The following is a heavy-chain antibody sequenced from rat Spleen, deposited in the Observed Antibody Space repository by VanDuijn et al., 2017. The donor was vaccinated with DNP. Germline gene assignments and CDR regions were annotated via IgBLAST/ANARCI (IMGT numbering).Heavy chain of an antibody. CDR2: ISYDGSST. J-gene: IGHJ2*01. Sequence: EVQLVESGGGLVRPGRSLKLSCAASGFTFSNYHMAWVRQAPKKGLEWVATISYDGSSTNYRDSVKGRFTISRDNAKSTLYLQMDSLRSEDTATYYCARPDYWGQGVMVTVSS. CDR3: ARPDY. CDR1: GFTFSNYH. V-gene: IGHV5-7*01.